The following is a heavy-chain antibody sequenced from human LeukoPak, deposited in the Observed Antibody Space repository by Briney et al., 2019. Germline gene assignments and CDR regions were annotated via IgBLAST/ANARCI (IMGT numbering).Heavy chain of an antibody. CDR1: GGSISSSSYY. CDR3: ARGERYSSGWYGEYYFDY. J-gene: IGHJ4*02. Sequence: PSETLSLTCTVSGGSISSSSYYWGWVRQPPGRGLQWIVTIYYRGITYYNPSLKSPVTISVDTSKNQFSLKLSSVTAADTAVYYCARGERYSSGWYGEYYFDYWGQGTLVTVSS. CDR2: IYYRGIT. D-gene: IGHD6-19*01. V-gene: IGHV4-39*01.